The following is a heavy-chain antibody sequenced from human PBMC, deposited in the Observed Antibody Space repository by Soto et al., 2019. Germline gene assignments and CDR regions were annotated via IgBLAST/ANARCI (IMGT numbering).Heavy chain of an antibody. V-gene: IGHV3-23*01. D-gene: IGHD3-22*01. CDR3: AKLEVRFGNAMDV. CDR2: ISADGGTT. Sequence: EVQLLESGGGLVQPGGSLRLSCAASGLTFRTYGMAWVRQAPGKGLEWVSAISADGGTTSYADSVRGRFTISRDTSKNTLYLQMNSLRAEDTAVYYCAKLEVRFGNAMDVWGQGTTVTVSS. J-gene: IGHJ6*02. CDR1: GLTFRTYG.